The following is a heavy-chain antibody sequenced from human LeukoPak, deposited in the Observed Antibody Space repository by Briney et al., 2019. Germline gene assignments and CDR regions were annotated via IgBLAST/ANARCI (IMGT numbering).Heavy chain of an antibody. J-gene: IGHJ4*02. CDR3: ARLPAYYDILTGVDY. D-gene: IGHD3-9*01. CDR2: IYPGDSDT. Sequence: RGESLKISCKGSGYSFTSYWIGWVRQMPGKGLEWMGIIYPGDSDTRYSPSFQGQVTISADKSISTAYLQWSSLKASDTAMYYRARLPAYYDILTGVDYWGQGTLVTVSS. CDR1: GYSFTSYW. V-gene: IGHV5-51*01.